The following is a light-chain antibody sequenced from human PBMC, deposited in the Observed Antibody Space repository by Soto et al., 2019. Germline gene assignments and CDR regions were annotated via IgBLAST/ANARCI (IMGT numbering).Light chain of an antibody. CDR1: QSISHY. V-gene: IGKV1-39*01. J-gene: IGKJ2*01. Sequence: DIQMTQSPSSLSASVGDRVTITCRTGQSISHYLNWYQQTPGKAPKLLIYAASRLQSGVPSRFSGSGSGTDSSLTISSLQPEDFATYYCQQSYTTPRNFGQGTKLEIK. CDR3: QQSYTTPRN. CDR2: AAS.